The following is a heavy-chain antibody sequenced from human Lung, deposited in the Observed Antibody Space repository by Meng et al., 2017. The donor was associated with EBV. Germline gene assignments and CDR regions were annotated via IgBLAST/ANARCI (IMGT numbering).Heavy chain of an antibody. CDR3: ARDRGSSGWSNWFDP. D-gene: IGHD6-13*01. V-gene: IGHV7-4-1*02. CDR1: GYTCSRYS. CDR2: INTDTGKP. Sequence: QVQRVQSECEWKKPGASVKVSCEASGYTCSRYSMHWVRQAPGQGLEWMGWINTDTGKPTYAQGFTGRFVFSLDTSVRTAYPQISSLKAEDTAVYYCARDRGSSGWSNWFDPWGQGTLVTVSS. J-gene: IGHJ5*02.